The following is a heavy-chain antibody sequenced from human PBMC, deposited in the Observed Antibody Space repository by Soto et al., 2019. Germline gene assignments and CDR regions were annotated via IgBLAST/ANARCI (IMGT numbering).Heavy chain of an antibody. CDR2: IYYSGST. J-gene: IGHJ3*02. V-gene: IGHV4-59*01. D-gene: IGHD3-3*01. Sequence: WETLSLTCTVSGGSISSYYWSWIRQPPGKGLEWIGYIYYSGSTNYNPSLKSRVTISVDTSKNQFSLKLSSVTAADTAVYYCARVDWDYDFWSGYSARNDAFDIWGQGTMVTVSS. CDR3: ARVDWDYDFWSGYSARNDAFDI. CDR1: GGSISSYY.